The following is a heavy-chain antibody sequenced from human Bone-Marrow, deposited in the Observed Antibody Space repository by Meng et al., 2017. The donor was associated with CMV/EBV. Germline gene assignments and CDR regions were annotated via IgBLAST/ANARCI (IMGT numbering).Heavy chain of an antibody. Sequence: SVKVSCKASGGTFSSYAISWVRQAPGQGLEWMGGLIPMFGTANFAQNFRGRVTLTTDGSTSTAYMELRSLRYEDTALYFCARGVVHDYSNRQWDIDQWGQGTRVTVSS. J-gene: IGHJ4*02. D-gene: IGHD4-11*01. CDR3: ARGVVHDYSNRQWDIDQ. V-gene: IGHV1-69*05. CDR2: LIPMFGTA. CDR1: GGTFSSYA.